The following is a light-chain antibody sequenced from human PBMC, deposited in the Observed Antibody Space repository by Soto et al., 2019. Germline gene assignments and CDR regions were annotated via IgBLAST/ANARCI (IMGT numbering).Light chain of an antibody. V-gene: IGKV3-20*01. CDR2: ATS. CDR1: QSVIDNY. J-gene: IGKJ1*01. Sequence: EIVLTQSPGTLSLPPGERASLSCRASQSVIDNYLAWYQQKPGQAPRLLIFATSRRATDIPDRFSGSGSGTDFTLAIRRLEPEDFAVYYCHQFGYSPRTFGQGTKVDI. CDR3: HQFGYSPRT.